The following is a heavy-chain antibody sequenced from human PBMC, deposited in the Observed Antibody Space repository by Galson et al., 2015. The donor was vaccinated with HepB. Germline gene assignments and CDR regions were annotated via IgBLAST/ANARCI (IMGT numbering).Heavy chain of an antibody. V-gene: IGHV3-43D*03. Sequence: SLRLSCAASGFTFDDYAMHWVRQAPGKGLEWVSLISWDGGSTYYADSVKGRFTISRDNSKNSLYLQMNSLRAEDTALYYCAKDNRERSVFHDYVWGSYRNDAFDIWGQGTMVTVSS. CDR3: AKDNRERSVFHDYVWGSYRNDAFDI. J-gene: IGHJ3*02. CDR1: GFTFDDYA. CDR2: ISWDGGST. D-gene: IGHD3-16*02.